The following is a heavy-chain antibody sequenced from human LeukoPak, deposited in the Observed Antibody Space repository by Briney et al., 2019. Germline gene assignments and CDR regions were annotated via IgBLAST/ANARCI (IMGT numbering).Heavy chain of an antibody. V-gene: IGHV1-8*01. D-gene: IGHD4-23*01. CDR2: IHPNSGKT. Sequence: ASVKVSCKASGYTFRSYEINWVRQAPGQGLEWVGWIHPNSGKTGYAQKFQGRVTMTRDTSTEAAFMELSSLKFDDTAIFYCARGHYGGNRYFDIWGQGTLVTVSS. CDR1: GYTFRSYE. CDR3: ARGHYGGNRYFDI. J-gene: IGHJ4*02.